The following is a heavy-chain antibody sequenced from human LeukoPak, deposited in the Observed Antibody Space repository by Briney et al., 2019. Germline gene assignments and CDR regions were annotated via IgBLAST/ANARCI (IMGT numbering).Heavy chain of an antibody. V-gene: IGHV3-49*03. Sequence: GGSLRLSCPASGFTFGDYAMSWFRQAPGKGLEWVGFIRSKAYGGTTEYAASVKGRFTISRDDSKSIAYLQMNSLKTEDTAVYYCTRETSSDGYNFAFDFWGRGTPVTVSS. CDR2: IRSKAYGGTT. D-gene: IGHD5-24*01. CDR3: TRETSSDGYNFAFDF. CDR1: GFTFGDYA. J-gene: IGHJ4*02.